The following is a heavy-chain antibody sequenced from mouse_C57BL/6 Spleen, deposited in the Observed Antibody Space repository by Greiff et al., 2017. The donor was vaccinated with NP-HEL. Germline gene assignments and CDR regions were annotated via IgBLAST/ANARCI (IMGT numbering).Heavy chain of an antibody. D-gene: IGHD2-3*01. CDR1: GYTFTSYW. V-gene: IGHV1-69*01. J-gene: IGHJ2*01. CDR2: IDPSDSYT. Sequence: QVQLQQPGAELVMPGASVKLSCKASGYTFTSYWLHWVKQRPGQGLEWIGAIDPSDSYTNYNQKFKGKSTLTGDKSSSTAYMQLSSLTSEDSAVYYCARYDCYDSLDYWGQGTTLTVSS. CDR3: ARYDCYDSLDY.